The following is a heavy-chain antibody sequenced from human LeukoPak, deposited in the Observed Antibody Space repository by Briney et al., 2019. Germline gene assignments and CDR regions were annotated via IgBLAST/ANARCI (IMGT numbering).Heavy chain of an antibody. J-gene: IGHJ4*02. CDR3: ARGYCSGGSCYESRGWFDC. D-gene: IGHD2-15*01. CDR2: IYYSGST. V-gene: IGHV4-59*12. CDR1: GGSISSYH. Sequence: SETLSLTCTVSGGSISSYHWSWIRQPPGKGLEWIGYIYYSGSTNYNPSLKSRVTISVDTSKNQFSLKLSSVTAADTAVYFCARGYCSGGSCYESRGWFDCWGQGTLVTVSS.